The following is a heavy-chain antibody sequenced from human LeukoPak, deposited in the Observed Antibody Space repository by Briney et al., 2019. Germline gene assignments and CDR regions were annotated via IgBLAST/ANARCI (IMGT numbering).Heavy chain of an antibody. D-gene: IGHD3-9*01. CDR2: ISAYNGNT. Sequence: ASVKVSCRASGYTFTSYGISWVRQAPGQGLEWMGWISAYNGNTNYAQKLQGRVTMTTDTSTSTAYMELRSLRSDDTAVYYCARDGETGYLNNDAFDIWGQGTMVTVSS. CDR1: GYTFTSYG. V-gene: IGHV1-18*01. CDR3: ARDGETGYLNNDAFDI. J-gene: IGHJ3*02.